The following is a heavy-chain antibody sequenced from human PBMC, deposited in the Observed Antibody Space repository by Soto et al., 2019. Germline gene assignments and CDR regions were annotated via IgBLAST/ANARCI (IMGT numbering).Heavy chain of an antibody. V-gene: IGHV1-46*01. J-gene: IGHJ6*02. CDR1: GYTFTSYY. Sequence: ASVKVSCKASGYTFTSYYMHWVRQAPGQGLEWMGIINPSGGSTSYAQKFQGRVTMTRDTSTSTVYMELSSLRSEDTAVYYCAREGVYVWWSYRPEKTFGMDVCCQATTVTVS. CDR3: AREGVYVWWSYRPEKTFGMDV. CDR2: INPSGGST. D-gene: IGHD3-16*02.